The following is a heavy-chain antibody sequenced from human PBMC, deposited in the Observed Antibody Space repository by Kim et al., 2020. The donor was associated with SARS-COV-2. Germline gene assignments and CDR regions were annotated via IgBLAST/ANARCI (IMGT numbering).Heavy chain of an antibody. CDR3: ARAITMVRGKKTGNYYYYYGMDV. CDR2: ISYDGSNK. Sequence: GGSLRLSCAASGFTFSSYAMHWVRQAPGKGLEWVAVISYDGSNKYYADSVKGRFTISRDNSKNTLYLQMNSLRAEDTAVYYCARAITMVRGKKTGNYYYYYGMDVWGQGTTVTVSS. CDR1: GFTFSSYA. V-gene: IGHV3-30*04. J-gene: IGHJ6*02. D-gene: IGHD3-10*01.